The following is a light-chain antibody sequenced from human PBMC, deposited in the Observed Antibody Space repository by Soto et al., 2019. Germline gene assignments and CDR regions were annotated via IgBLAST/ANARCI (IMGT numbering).Light chain of an antibody. CDR3: HQYNEWPRGT. Sequence: DILMTQSPATVSVSLGDSVSLSCRANESISNNLAWYQQKPGQPPRLLIYSASTRAPGIPARVSGGGSGTQFSRTISSLQSDDFALYYCHQYNEWPRGTFGPGTRVEI. CDR1: ESISNN. CDR2: SAS. V-gene: IGKV3D-15*01. J-gene: IGKJ1*01.